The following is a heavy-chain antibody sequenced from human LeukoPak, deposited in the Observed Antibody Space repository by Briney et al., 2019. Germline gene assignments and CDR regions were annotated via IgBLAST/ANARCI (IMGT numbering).Heavy chain of an antibody. CDR1: GFTFSSYA. V-gene: IGHV3-23*01. Sequence: GGSLRLSCAASGFTFSSYAMSWVRQAPGKGLEWVSSISGSGGSSYFADSVKGRFTISRDNSKNTLYLQMNSLRAEDTAVYCGAKDGSHGLGWFDPWGQGTLVTVSS. CDR3: AKDGSHGLGWFDP. CDR2: ISGSGGSS. J-gene: IGHJ5*02. D-gene: IGHD3/OR15-3a*01.